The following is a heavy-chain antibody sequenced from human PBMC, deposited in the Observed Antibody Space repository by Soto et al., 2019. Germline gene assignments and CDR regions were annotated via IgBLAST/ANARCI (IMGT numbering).Heavy chain of an antibody. J-gene: IGHJ5*02. CDR2: IYYSGST. V-gene: IGHV4-61*08. CDR1: GGSVSSGGYN. CDR3: AREGDGSYYDGVDP. Sequence: QVQLQESGPGLVKPSETLSLTCTVSGGSVSSGGYNWSWIRQPPGKGLEWIGYIYYSGSTNYNPSLKSRVTISVETSKNQFSLKLSSVTAADTAVYYCAREGDGSYYDGVDPWGQGTLVTVSS. D-gene: IGHD3-3*01.